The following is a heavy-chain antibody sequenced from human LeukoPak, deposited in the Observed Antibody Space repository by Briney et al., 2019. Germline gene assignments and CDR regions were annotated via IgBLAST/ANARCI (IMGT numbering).Heavy chain of an antibody. CDR3: VRAGELDY. J-gene: IGHJ4*02. D-gene: IGHD7-27*01. CDR1: GYTFTDYY. CDR2: INPKRGGT. V-gene: IGHV1-2*02. Sequence: ASVKVFCKSSGYTFTDYYMNCVRQAPGQGLEWMGWINPKRGGTKYAQKVQGRVTKTRDTSISTAYMELSILRSDDTAVYYCVRAGELDYWGQGTLVSVSS.